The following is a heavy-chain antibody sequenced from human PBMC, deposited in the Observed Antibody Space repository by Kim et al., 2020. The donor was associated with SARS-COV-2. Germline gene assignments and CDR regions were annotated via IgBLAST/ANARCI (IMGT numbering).Heavy chain of an antibody. CDR1: GYTFINHF. Sequence: ASVKVSCKASGYTFINHFMHWVRQAPGQGLEWVGTINPSDGSTFYAQKFQGRVTMTRDASTTTAYMDLTRLGSEDTAVYFCATREWPDVDVVW. CDR3: ATREWPDVDVV. V-gene: IGHV1-46*01. D-gene: IGHD2-8*01. J-gene: IGHJ3*01. CDR2: INPSDGST.